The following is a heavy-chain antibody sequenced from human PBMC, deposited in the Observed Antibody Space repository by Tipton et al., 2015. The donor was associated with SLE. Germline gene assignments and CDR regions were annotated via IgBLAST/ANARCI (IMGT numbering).Heavy chain of an antibody. J-gene: IGHJ4*02. D-gene: IGHD6-6*01. CDR1: DDSITSPIYH. CDR2: IDYRGST. V-gene: IGHV4-39*01. Sequence: GLVKPSETLSLACTASDDSITSPIYHWGRIRQPPGKGLEWIGNIDYRGSTYYNPSLSSRVTMSVDTSMNQFSLKLSSVSAADTALYYCARNLYSSSSKRFDYWGQGTLVTISS. CDR3: ARNLYSSSSKRFDY.